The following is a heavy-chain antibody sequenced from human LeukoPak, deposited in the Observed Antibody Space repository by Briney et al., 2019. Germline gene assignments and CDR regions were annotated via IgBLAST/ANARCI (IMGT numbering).Heavy chain of an antibody. Sequence: EASVKVSCKASGYTSTSYSMHWVRQAPGQGLEWMGIINPNGGSTIYAQKFQGRVTMTRDTSTSTVYMDLTSLRSEDTAVYYCARGGMVRDRRHFQFDHWGQGTLVTVSS. CDR3: ARGGMVRDRRHFQFDH. CDR1: GYTSTSYS. D-gene: IGHD3-10*01. J-gene: IGHJ4*02. V-gene: IGHV1-46*01. CDR2: INPNGGST.